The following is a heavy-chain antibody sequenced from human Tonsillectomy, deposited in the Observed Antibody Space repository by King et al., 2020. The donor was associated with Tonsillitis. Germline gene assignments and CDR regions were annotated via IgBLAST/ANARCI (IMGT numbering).Heavy chain of an antibody. Sequence: VQLQESGPGLVKPSETLSLTCTVSGGSISYYYWSWIRQPAGKGLEWIGRIYTSGSTNYSPSLKSRVTMSVDTSKNQLSLNLTSVTAADTAVYYCAREGPKRNYYDSSGYFDYWGQGTLVTVSS. CDR3: AREGPKRNYYDSSGYFDY. D-gene: IGHD3-22*01. J-gene: IGHJ4*02. V-gene: IGHV4-4*07. CDR1: GGSISYYY. CDR2: IYTSGST.